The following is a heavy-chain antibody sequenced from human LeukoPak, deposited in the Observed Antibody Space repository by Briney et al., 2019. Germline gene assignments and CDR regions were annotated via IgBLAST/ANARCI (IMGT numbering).Heavy chain of an antibody. Sequence: PGGSLRLSCAASGFTFSSYSMNWVRQAPGKGLEWVSYISSSSSTIYYADSVKGRFTISRDNAKNSLYLQMNSLRAEDTAVYYCARGPLYYYGSGSYSDYWGQGTLVTVSS. D-gene: IGHD3-10*01. V-gene: IGHV3-48*04. CDR1: GFTFSSYS. J-gene: IGHJ4*02. CDR2: ISSSSSTI. CDR3: ARGPLYYYGSGSYSDY.